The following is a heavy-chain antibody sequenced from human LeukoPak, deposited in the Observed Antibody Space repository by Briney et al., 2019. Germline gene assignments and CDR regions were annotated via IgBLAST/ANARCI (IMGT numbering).Heavy chain of an antibody. V-gene: IGHV4-39*01. CDR3: ARLPPHYYGSGSYSYYYYYTDV. CDR2: IYYSGST. D-gene: IGHD3-10*01. CDR1: GGSISSSSYY. J-gene: IGHJ6*03. Sequence: SETLSLTCTVSGGSISSSSYYWGWIRQPPGKGLEWIGSIYYSGSTYYNPSLKSRVTISVDTSKNQFSLKLSSVTAADTAVYYCARLPPHYYGSGSYSYYYYYTDVWGKGTTVTVSS.